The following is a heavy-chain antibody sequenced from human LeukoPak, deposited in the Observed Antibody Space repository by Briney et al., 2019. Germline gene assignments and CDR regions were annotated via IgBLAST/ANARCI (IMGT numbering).Heavy chain of an antibody. CDR1: GYTFTSYD. J-gene: IGHJ4*02. CDR2: MNPNSGNT. Sequence: ASVKVSCKASGYTFTSYDINWVRQATGQGLEWMGWMNPNSGNTGYAQKFQGRVTMTRNTSISTAYMELSNLRSEDTAVYYCARGRPKTGGIVGVGDFDYWGQGTLVTVSS. CDR3: ARGRPKTGGIVGVGDFDY. D-gene: IGHD1-26*01. V-gene: IGHV1-8*01.